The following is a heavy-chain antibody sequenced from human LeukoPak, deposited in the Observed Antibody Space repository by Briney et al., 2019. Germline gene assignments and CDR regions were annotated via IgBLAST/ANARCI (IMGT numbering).Heavy chain of an antibody. CDR1: GFTFSSYA. CDR2: ISSGGDYK. J-gene: IGHJ4*02. CDR3: ARDVVAVLGEVYFDY. V-gene: IGHV3-21*01. D-gene: IGHD2-21*01. Sequence: PGGSLRLSCAAAGFTFSSYAMSWVRQAPGKWLEWVSSISSGGDYKHYADSVKGRLTISRDNAKNSLFLQMNSLRAEDTAVYYCARDVVAVLGEVYFDYWGQGTLVTVSS.